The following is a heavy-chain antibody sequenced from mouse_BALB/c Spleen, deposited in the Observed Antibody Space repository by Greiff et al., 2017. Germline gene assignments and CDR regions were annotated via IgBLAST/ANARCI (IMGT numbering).Heavy chain of an antibody. D-gene: IGHD1-2*01. CDR1: GYTFTSYW. Sequence: VQGVESGAELAKPGASVKMSCKASGYTFTSYWMHWVKQRPGQGLEWIGYINPSTGYTEYNQKFKDKATLTADKSSSTAYMQLSSLTSEDSAVYYCARDYGYWFAYWGQGTLVTVSA. V-gene: IGHV1-7*01. CDR2: INPSTGYT. CDR3: ARDYGYWFAY. J-gene: IGHJ3*01.